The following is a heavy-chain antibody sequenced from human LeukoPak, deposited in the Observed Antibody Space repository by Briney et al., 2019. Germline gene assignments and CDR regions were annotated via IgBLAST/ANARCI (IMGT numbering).Heavy chain of an antibody. CDR3: ARDYGDYINEFDY. D-gene: IGHD4-17*01. Sequence: GGSLRLSCAASGNYWMHWVRQAPGKGLVWVSHINSDGSWTSYADSVKGRFTISKDNSKNTLYLQMNSLRAEDTAVYYCARDYGDYINEFDYWGQGTLVTVSS. V-gene: IGHV3-74*01. CDR1: GNYW. J-gene: IGHJ4*02. CDR2: INSDGSWT.